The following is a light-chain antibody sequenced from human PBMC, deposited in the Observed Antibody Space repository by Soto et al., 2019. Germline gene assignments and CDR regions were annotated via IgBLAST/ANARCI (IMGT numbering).Light chain of an antibody. V-gene: IGKV3-20*01. J-gene: IGKJ1*01. Sequence: EIVLTQSPGTLSLSPGERATLSCRASQSVSSSYLAWYQQKPGQAPRPLIYGASSRAIGIPNRFSGRGSGTHLTLTISRLKPEDFAVYYCQQYGSSPRTFGQGTKVEIK. CDR1: QSVSSSY. CDR2: GAS. CDR3: QQYGSSPRT.